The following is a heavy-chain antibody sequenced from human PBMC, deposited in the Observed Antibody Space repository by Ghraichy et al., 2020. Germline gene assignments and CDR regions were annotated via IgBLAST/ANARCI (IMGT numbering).Heavy chain of an antibody. Sequence: GGSLNIFCAASGFTFSSYGMNWVRQAPGKGLEWVSGISGSGGTTYYADSVKGRFTVSRDNSKNTLYLQMNSLRAEDTAKYYCAKGGPGGSFGNWGQGTLVTVSS. CDR2: ISGSGGTT. CDR3: AKGGPGGSFGN. CDR1: GFTFSSYG. J-gene: IGHJ4*02. V-gene: IGHV3-23*01. D-gene: IGHD1-1*01.